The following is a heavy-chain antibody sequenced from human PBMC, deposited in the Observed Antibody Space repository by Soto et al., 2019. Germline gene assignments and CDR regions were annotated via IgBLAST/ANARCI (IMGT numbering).Heavy chain of an antibody. Sequence: ASVKVSCKASGGTFNNYPINWVRQAPGQGLEWMGWINPYNANTNYAQKLQGRVTMTTDTSTSTAYMDLRSLTSDDTAVYYCARDRVAGIWGDAFDIWGQGTMVTVSS. J-gene: IGHJ3*02. CDR2: INPYNANT. CDR3: ARDRVAGIWGDAFDI. V-gene: IGHV1-18*01. CDR1: GGTFNNYP. D-gene: IGHD3-16*01.